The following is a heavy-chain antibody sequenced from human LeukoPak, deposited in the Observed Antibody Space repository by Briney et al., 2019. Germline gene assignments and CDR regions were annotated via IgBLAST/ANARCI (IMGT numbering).Heavy chain of an antibody. CDR2: IRYDGSNK. CDR1: GFTFSSYG. Sequence: PGGSLRLSCAASGFTFSSYGMHWVRQAPGKGLEWVAFIRYDGSNKYYADSVKGRFTISRDNSKNTLYLQMNSLRAEDTAVYYCTTGPLRLGDLVVDSWGQGTLVTVSS. D-gene: IGHD3-16*01. CDR3: TTGPLRLGDLVVDS. V-gene: IGHV3-30*02. J-gene: IGHJ4*02.